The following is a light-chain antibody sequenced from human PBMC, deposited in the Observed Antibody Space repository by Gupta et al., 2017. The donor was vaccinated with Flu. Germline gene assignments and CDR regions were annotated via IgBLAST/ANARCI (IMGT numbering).Light chain of an antibody. CDR3: SSYTSSSTYV. J-gene: IGLJ1*01. CDR1: SSDVGGYKY. V-gene: IGLV2-14*01. CDR2: EVT. Sequence: PALTQPASVSGSPGQPLIISCTATSSDVGGYKYVSWYHQHPGKAPKLRIYEVTNRPSGVSNRFSGSKSGNTASLTISGLQAEDEADYYCSSYTSSSTYVFGTGTKFIVL.